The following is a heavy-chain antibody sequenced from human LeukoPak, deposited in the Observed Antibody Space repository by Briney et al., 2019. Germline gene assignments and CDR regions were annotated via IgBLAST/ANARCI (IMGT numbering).Heavy chain of an antibody. CDR1: GFTVSSNY. V-gene: IGHV3-53*01. CDR3: ARDRAPWFGARYGMDV. D-gene: IGHD3-10*01. J-gene: IGHJ6*04. Sequence: GGSLRLSCAASGFTVSSNYMSWVRQAPGKGLEWVSVIYSGGSTYYADSVKGRFTISRDNSKNTLYLQMNSLRAEGTAVYYCARDRAPWFGARYGMDVWGKGTTVTVSS. CDR2: IYSGGST.